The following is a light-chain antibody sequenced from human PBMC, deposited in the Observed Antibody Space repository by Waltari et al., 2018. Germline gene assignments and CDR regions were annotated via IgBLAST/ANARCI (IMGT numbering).Light chain of an antibody. V-gene: IGLV2-14*03. CDR1: SADSYHY. Sequence: QSALTQPASLSGSPGPSIPLPRPGASADSYHYICWYQHHPGQAPHRLIFDVSKRPSGVSNRFSGSKSGSTASLPISGLQAEDEADYFCSVKRGNSFVVFGGGTKLTVL. CDR3: SVKRGNSFVV. CDR2: DVS. J-gene: IGLJ2*01.